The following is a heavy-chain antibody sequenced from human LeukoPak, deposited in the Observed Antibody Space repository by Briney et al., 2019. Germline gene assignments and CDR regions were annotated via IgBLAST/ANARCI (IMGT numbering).Heavy chain of an antibody. CDR1: GYTFTSYC. CDR2: INPSGGST. CDR3: ARDCNDFWSGSKCMDV. Sequence: ASVKVSCKASGYTFTSYCMHWVRQAPGQGLAWMGIINPSGGSTSYAQKFQGRVTMTRDTSTSTVYMELSSLRSEDTAVYYCARDCNDFWSGSKCMDVWGQGTTVTVSS. V-gene: IGHV1-46*01. J-gene: IGHJ6*02. D-gene: IGHD3-3*01.